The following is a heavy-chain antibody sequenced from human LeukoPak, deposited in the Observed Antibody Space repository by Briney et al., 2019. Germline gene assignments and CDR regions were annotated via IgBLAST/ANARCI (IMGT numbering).Heavy chain of an antibody. CDR2: ISSSSSYI. J-gene: IGHJ6*02. CDR1: GFTFSSYS. V-gene: IGHV3-21*01. D-gene: IGHD4-17*01. Sequence: PGGSLRLSCAASGFTFSSYSMNWVRQAPGKGLEWVSSISSSSSYIYYADSMKGRFTISRDNAKNSLYLQMNSLRAEGTAVYYCARRIGVTTYYYYGMDVWGQGTTVTVSS. CDR3: ARRIGVTTYYYYGMDV.